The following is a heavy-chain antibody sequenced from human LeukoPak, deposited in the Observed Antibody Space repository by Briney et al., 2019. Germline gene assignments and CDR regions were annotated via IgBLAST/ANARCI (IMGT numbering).Heavy chain of an antibody. CDR2: IYSGGST. CDR1: GFTVSSNY. CDR3: ARESQRIYDAFDI. J-gene: IGHJ3*02. D-gene: IGHD5/OR15-5a*01. V-gene: IGHV3-53*04. Sequence: PGGSLRLSCAASGFTVSSNYMSRVRQAPGKGLEWVSVIYSGGSTYYADSVKGRFTISRHNSKNTLYLQMNSLRAEDTAVYYCARESQRIYDAFDIWGQGTMVTVSS.